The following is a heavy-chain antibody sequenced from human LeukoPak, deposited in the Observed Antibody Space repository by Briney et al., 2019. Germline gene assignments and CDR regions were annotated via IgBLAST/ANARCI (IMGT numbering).Heavy chain of an antibody. Sequence: GGTPRLACAASGFNFSSHGMNWVRQAPGKGLEWVSVIYSGGSTHYADSVKGRLTISRDNSKNMLYLQVNSLRAEDTAVYYCAGGPKQQLLWGRASNGFDPWGQGTVVTVSS. CDR1: GFNFSSHG. V-gene: IGHV3-66*01. J-gene: IGHJ5*02. CDR2: IYSGGST. D-gene: IGHD2-2*01. CDR3: AGGPKQQLLWGRASNGFDP.